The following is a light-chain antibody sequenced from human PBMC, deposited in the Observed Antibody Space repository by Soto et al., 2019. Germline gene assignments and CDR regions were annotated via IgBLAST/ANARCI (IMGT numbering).Light chain of an antibody. J-gene: IGLJ2*01. CDR1: TGAVTSGHY. Sequence: QAVVTQEPSLTVSPGGTVTLTCGSNTGAVTSGHYPYWFQQKPGQAPRTLISDTSNRHSWTPARFSGSLLGGKAALTLSGAQPEDEADYYCLLSYNGVRVVFGGGTKLTVL. CDR2: DTS. V-gene: IGLV7-46*01. CDR3: LLSYNGVRVV.